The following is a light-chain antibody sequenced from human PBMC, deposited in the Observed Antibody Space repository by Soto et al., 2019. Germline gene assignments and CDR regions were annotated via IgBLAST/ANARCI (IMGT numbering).Light chain of an antibody. CDR2: KAS. J-gene: IGKJ4*01. Sequence: AIRMTQSPSSLSASTGDRVTITCRASQGISSYLAWYQQKPGKAPKLLIYKASTLKSGVPSRFSGSGFGTDFTLTISSLQAEDFASYFCQQLRSYPSTFGGGTKVDIK. CDR3: QQLRSYPST. V-gene: IGKV1-8*01. CDR1: QGISSY.